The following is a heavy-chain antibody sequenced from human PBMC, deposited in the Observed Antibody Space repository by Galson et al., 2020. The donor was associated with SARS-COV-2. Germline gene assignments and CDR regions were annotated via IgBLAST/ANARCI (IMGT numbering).Heavy chain of an antibody. CDR2: IYHGGST. D-gene: IGHD6-19*01. CDR3: VGYFASGGRLDY. Sequence: SETLSLTCAVSGYSISSGYYWGWIRQPPGKGLEPIGSIYHGGSTYYNPSLKSRVTISVDTSKNQFSLKLNSVTAANSAVYYCVGYFASGGRLDYWGQGTLVTVSS. CDR1: GYSISSGYY. J-gene: IGHJ4*02. V-gene: IGHV4-38-2*01.